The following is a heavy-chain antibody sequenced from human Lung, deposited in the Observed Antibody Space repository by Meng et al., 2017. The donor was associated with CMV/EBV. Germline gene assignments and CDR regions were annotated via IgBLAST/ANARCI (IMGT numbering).Heavy chain of an antibody. V-gene: IGHV3-21*01. D-gene: IGHD3-3*01. CDR1: GFTFSSYS. Sequence: GESLKISCAASGFTFSSYSMNWVRQAPGKGLEWVSSISSSSSYIYYADPVKGRFTISRDNAKNSLYLQMNSLRAEDTAVYYCARDPGLDSAAYYDFWSGSPLYYYYGMDVWGQGTTVTVSS. J-gene: IGHJ6*02. CDR3: ARDPGLDSAAYYDFWSGSPLYYYYGMDV. CDR2: ISSSSSYI.